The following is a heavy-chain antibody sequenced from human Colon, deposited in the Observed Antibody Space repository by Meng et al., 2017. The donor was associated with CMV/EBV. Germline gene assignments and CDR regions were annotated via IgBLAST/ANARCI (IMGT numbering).Heavy chain of an antibody. Sequence: SETLSLTCTVSSDSVSSSIHYWAWIRQPSGGGLEWIATAYYNGARQYNPYLKSRVTVSVDTSKNQFALRMNSVTAADTAVYYCAKELRGIEYFPNGAPGLDYWGQGARVTVSS. V-gene: IGHV4-39*06. CDR2: AYYNGAR. CDR1: SDSVSSSIHY. J-gene: IGHJ4*02. CDR3: AKELRGIEYFPNGAPGLDY. D-gene: IGHD2/OR15-2a*01.